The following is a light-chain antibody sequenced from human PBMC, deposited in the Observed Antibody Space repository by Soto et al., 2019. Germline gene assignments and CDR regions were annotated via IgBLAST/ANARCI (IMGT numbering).Light chain of an antibody. CDR2: DVS. V-gene: IGLV2-14*01. CDR1: SSDVGGYNY. Sequence: QSVLTQPASVSGSPGQSITISCTGTSSDVGGYNYVSWYQQHPGKAPKLMIYDVSNRPSGVSNRFSGSKSGNTASLTISGLRAEDEADYYCSSYTSSSTHAVFGGGTQLTVL. J-gene: IGLJ7*01. CDR3: SSYTSSSTHAV.